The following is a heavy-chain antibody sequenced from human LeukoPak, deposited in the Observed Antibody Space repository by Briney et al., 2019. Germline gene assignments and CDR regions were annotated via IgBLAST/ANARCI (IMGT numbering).Heavy chain of an antibody. D-gene: IGHD3-16*02. V-gene: IGHV3-74*01. Sequence: GGSLRLSCAASGFTFSTYWMHWVRQAPGKGLMWVSRMNSGESTINYADSVKGRFTISRDNAKNTLYLQMDSLRAEDTAVYYCATAGSYRFDHWGQGTLVTVSS. CDR1: GFTFSTYW. CDR2: MNSGESTI. J-gene: IGHJ4*02. CDR3: ATAGSYRFDH.